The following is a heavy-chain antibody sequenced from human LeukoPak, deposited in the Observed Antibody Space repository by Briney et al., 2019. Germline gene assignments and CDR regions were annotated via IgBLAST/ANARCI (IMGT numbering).Heavy chain of an antibody. Sequence: GGSLRLSCAASGFTFSSYWMSWVRQAPGKGLEWVANIKQDGSEKYYVDSVKGRFTISRDNVKNSLYLQMNSLRAEDTAVYYCARVIAAAGTEIDYWGQGTLVTVSS. V-gene: IGHV3-7*01. D-gene: IGHD6-13*01. CDR1: GFTFSSYW. CDR2: IKQDGSEK. J-gene: IGHJ4*02. CDR3: ARVIAAAGTEIDY.